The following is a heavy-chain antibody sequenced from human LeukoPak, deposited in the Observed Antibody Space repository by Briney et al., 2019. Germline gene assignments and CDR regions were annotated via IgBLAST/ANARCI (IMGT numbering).Heavy chain of an antibody. J-gene: IGHJ4*02. V-gene: IGHV1-69*06. D-gene: IGHD6-19*01. Sequence: ASVKVSCKASGCTFSSYAISWVRQAPGQGLEWMGGIIPFFGTANYAQKLQGRVTITADKSTSTAYMELRSLRYEDTAVYYCARPPQWLELFDYWGQGTLVTVSS. CDR2: IIPFFGTA. CDR1: GCTFSSYA. CDR3: ARPPQWLELFDY.